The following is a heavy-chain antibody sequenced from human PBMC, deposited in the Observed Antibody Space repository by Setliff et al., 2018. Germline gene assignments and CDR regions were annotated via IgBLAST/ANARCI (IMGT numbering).Heavy chain of an antibody. V-gene: IGHV4-39*01. D-gene: IGHD1-26*01. CDR1: GGSISSSSYY. CDR2: IYYSGST. Sequence: SETLSLTCTVSGGSISSSSYYWGWIRQPPGKGLGWIGSIYYSGSTYYNPSLKSRVTISVDTSKNQFSLKLSSVTAADTAVYYCARLMGANGGGTSYWGQGTLVTVSS. J-gene: IGHJ4*02. CDR3: ARLMGANGGGTSY.